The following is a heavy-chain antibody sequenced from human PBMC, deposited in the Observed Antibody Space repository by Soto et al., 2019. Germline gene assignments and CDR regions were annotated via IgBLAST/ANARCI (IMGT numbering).Heavy chain of an antibody. Sequence: SVKVSCKASGGTFSSYAISWVRQAPGQGLEWMGGIIPIFGTANYAQKFQGRVTITADESTSTAYMELSSLRSEDTAVYYCARDIVVVPAPLGGMDVWGQGTTVTVSS. CDR1: GGTFSSYA. CDR2: IIPIFGTA. D-gene: IGHD2-2*01. J-gene: IGHJ6*02. V-gene: IGHV1-69*13. CDR3: ARDIVVVPAPLGGMDV.